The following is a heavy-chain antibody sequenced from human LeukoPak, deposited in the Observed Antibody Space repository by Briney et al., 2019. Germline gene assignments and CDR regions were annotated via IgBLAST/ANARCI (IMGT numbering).Heavy chain of an antibody. CDR2: IYNSGIT. J-gene: IGHJ5*01. CDR1: GGSISGYY. D-gene: IGHD4-11*01. CDR3: ARSVPSLDYLFDS. Sequence: SETLSLTCTVSGGSISGYYWTWIRQLPGKGLEWIGYIYNSGITNYNPSLKNRVTVSVDTSKNQFSLRLTSVTAADTAVYYCARSVPSLDYLFDSWGHGTLVTVSS. V-gene: IGHV4-59*08.